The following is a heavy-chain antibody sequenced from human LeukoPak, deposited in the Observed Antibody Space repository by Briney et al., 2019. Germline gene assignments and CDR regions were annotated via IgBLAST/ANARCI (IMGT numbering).Heavy chain of an antibody. CDR1: GYTFTSYG. D-gene: IGHD6-13*01. CDR3: AKGLGAAAGEDYFDF. CDR2: ISAYNGNT. V-gene: IGHV1-18*01. J-gene: IGHJ4*02. Sequence: ASVKVSCKASGYTFTSYGISWVRQAPGQGLEWMGWISAYNGNTNYAQKLKGRVTMTTDTSTSTAYMERRSLRSDDTAVYYCAKGLGAAAGEDYFDFWGQGTLVTVSS.